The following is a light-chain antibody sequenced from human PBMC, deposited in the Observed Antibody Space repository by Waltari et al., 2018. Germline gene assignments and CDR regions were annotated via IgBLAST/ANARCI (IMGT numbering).Light chain of an antibody. Sequence: SGSPGQSITLSCTGTSSDVGGYHYVSWYQQHPGKAPKLMIYEVSHRPSGVSNRFSGSKSGNTASLTISGLQAEDEADYYCSSYTSSTTPYVFGTGTKVTVL. CDR1: SSDVGGYHY. CDR3: SSYTSSTTPYV. CDR2: EVS. J-gene: IGLJ1*01. V-gene: IGLV2-14*01.